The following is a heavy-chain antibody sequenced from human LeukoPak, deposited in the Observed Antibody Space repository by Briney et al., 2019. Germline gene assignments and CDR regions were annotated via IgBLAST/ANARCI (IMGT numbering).Heavy chain of an antibody. J-gene: IGHJ4*02. D-gene: IGHD4-23*01. V-gene: IGHV3-30*04. CDR2: ISYDGSDK. Sequence: GGSLRLSCAASGFTFSIYAMHWVRQAPGKGLEWVAVISYDGSDKYYADSVKGRFTISRDNSKNRLYLQMNSLRAEDTAVYYCARAEGYGGELDSWGQGTLVTVSS. CDR3: ARAEGYGGELDS. CDR1: GFTFSIYA.